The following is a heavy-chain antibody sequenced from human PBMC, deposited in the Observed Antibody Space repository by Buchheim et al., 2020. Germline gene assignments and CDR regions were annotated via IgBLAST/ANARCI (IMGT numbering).Heavy chain of an antibody. CDR3: AKGSRGYTNYYFDY. Sequence: EVQLVDSGGGLVQPGESLRLSCAASGFSFSGYAMSWVRPAPGKGLEWVSSISGSGATTFNADSVKGRFTISRDNSKNMLYLQMNSLRAEDTAVYFCAKGSRGYTNYYFDYWGQGTL. V-gene: IGHV3-23*04. J-gene: IGHJ4*02. D-gene: IGHD4-11*01. CDR1: GFSFSGYA. CDR2: ISGSGATT.